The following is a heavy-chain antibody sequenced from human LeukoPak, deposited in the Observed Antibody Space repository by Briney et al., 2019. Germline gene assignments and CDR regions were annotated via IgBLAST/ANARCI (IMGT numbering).Heavy chain of an antibody. CDR2: ITSSGSAI. J-gene: IGHJ4*02. CDR3: AREVVGATSEFDF. CDR1: GFTFSSHE. V-gene: IGHV3-48*03. D-gene: IGHD1-26*01. Sequence: GGSLRLSCAASGFTFSSHEMNWVRQAPGKGLEWVSYITSSGSAIYYADSVKGRFTIFRDNAKNSLYLQMNSLRADDTALYYCAREVVGATSEFDFWGQGTLVTVSS.